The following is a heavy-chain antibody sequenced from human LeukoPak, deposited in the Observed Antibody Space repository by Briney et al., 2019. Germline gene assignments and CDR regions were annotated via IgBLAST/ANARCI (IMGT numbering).Heavy chain of an antibody. D-gene: IGHD5-18*01. CDR1: GFTVSSNY. Sequence: GGSLRLSCAASGFTVSSNYMSWVRQAPGKGLEWVSVIYSGGSTYYADSVKGRFTISRDNSKNTLYLQMNSLRAEDTAVYYCAKGEYSYGYGVSSFDYWGQGTLVTVSS. CDR3: AKGEYSYGYGVSSFDY. J-gene: IGHJ4*02. CDR2: IYSGGST. V-gene: IGHV3-53*01.